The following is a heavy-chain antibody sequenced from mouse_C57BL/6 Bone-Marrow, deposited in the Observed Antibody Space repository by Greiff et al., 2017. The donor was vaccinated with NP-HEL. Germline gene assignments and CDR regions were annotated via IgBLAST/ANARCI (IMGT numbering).Heavy chain of an antibody. CDR2: IYPGNSDT. Sequence: EVKLVESGTVLARPGASVKMSCKTSGYTFTSYWMHWVKQRPGQGLEWIGAIYPGNSDTSSNQQFKGKAKLTAVTSARTAYMELSSLTNEDAAVYYCTNTYYGSSYDYWYFDVWGTGTTVTVSS. CDR3: TNTYYGSSYDYWYFDV. J-gene: IGHJ1*03. V-gene: IGHV1-5*01. CDR1: GYTFTSYW. D-gene: IGHD1-1*01.